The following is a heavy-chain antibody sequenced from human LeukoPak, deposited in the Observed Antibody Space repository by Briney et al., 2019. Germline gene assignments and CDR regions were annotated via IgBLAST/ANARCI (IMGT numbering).Heavy chain of an antibody. CDR3: ARGYCSSTSCYDGSYYYYMDV. D-gene: IGHD2-2*01. CDR1: GGTFSSYA. J-gene: IGHJ6*03. CDR2: IIPIFGTA. Sequence: GASVKVSCKASGGTFSSYAISWVRQAPGQGLEWMGGIIPIFGTANYALKFQGRVTITADESTSTAYMELSSLRSEDTAVYYCARGYCSSTSCYDGSYYYYMDVWGKGTTVTVSS. V-gene: IGHV1-69*13.